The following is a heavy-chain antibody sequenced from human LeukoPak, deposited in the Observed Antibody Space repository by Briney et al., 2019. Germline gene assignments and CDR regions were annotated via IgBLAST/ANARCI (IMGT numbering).Heavy chain of an antibody. CDR3: AHRTAFDS. J-gene: IGHJ4*02. CDR2: IKEDGSRN. V-gene: IGHV3-7*05. CDR1: GFTFSRYW. D-gene: IGHD1-14*01. Sequence: PGGSLRLSCAASGFTFSRYWMSWVRQAPGKGLEWVANIKEDGSRNHYVDSVKGRFTISRDNAKSSLYLQMNTLRAEDTAIYYCAHRTAFDSWGQGTLVTVSS.